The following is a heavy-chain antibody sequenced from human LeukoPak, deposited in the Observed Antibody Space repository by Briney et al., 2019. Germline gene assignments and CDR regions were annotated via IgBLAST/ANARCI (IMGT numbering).Heavy chain of an antibody. CDR1: GFTFSSYA. Sequence: PGGSLRLSSAASGFTFSSYAMSWVRQAPGKGLEWVSAISGSGGSTSYADSVKGRFTISRDNSKNTLYLQMNSLRAEDTAVYYCAKSRGWPVTTQMDVWGKGTTVTVSS. J-gene: IGHJ6*04. V-gene: IGHV3-23*01. CDR3: AKSRGWPVTTQMDV. D-gene: IGHD4-11*01. CDR2: ISGSGGST.